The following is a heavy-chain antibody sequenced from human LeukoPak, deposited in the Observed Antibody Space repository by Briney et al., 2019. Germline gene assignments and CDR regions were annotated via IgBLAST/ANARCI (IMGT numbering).Heavy chain of an antibody. D-gene: IGHD3-22*01. CDR2: IYYSGST. V-gene: IGHV4-39*01. J-gene: IGHJ3*02. Sequence: SETLSLTCTVSGGSISSRSYYWGWIRQPPGKGLGWIGSIYYSGSTYYNPSLKSRVTISVDTSKNQFSLKLSSVTAADTAVYYCATSRYYYDSSGYYNGAAFDIWGQGTMVTVSS. CDR1: GGSISSRSYY. CDR3: ATSRYYYDSSGYYNGAAFDI.